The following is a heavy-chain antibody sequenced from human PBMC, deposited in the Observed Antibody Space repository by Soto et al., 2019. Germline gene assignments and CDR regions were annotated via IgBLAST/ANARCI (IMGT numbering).Heavy chain of an antibody. D-gene: IGHD2-8*01. CDR2: TAYTGNT. Sequence: LSLTGVVSGGSMTSYHCSWIRQFPGKGLEWIAYTAYTGNTNYNPSLKSRVTILMDTSKNQLSFKLTSMNASDPAAYYCARDMHARLSQYFNPLRQGTLV. J-gene: IGHJ5*02. CDR3: ARDMHARLSQYFNP. CDR1: GGSMTSYH. V-gene: IGHV4-59*01.